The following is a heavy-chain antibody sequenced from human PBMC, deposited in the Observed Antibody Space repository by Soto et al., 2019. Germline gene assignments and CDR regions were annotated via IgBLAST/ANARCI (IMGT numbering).Heavy chain of an antibody. D-gene: IGHD6-13*01. Sequence: LACAASGFTFSSYSMNWVRQAPGKGREWVSSISSSSSYIYYADSVKGRFTISRDNAKNSLYLQMNSLRAEDTAVYYCVRVEQPYINYYDYGMDVWGQGTTVTVSS. CDR2: ISSSSSYI. CDR1: GFTFSSYS. CDR3: VRVEQPYINYYDYGMDV. J-gene: IGHJ6*02. V-gene: IGHV3-21*01.